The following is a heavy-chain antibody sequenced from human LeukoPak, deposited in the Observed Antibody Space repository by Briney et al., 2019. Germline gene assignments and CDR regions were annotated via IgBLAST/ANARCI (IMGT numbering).Heavy chain of an antibody. J-gene: IGHJ4*02. V-gene: IGHV1-69*13. Sequence: ASVKVSCKASGGTFSSYAISWVRQAPGQGLEWMGGIIPIFGTANYAQKFQGRVTITADESTSTAYMELSSLRSEDTAVYYCARVSSGWYRFDYWGQGTLVTVSS. CDR3: ARVSSGWYRFDY. D-gene: IGHD6-19*01. CDR1: GGTFSSYA. CDR2: IIPIFGTA.